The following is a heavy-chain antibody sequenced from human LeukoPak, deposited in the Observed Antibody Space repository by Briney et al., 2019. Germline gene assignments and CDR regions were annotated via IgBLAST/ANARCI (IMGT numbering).Heavy chain of an antibody. J-gene: IGHJ4*02. CDR3: AREGTYCSRTSCYDSFLDY. D-gene: IGHD2-2*01. CDR1: GDSIRNYY. V-gene: IGHV4-4*07. Sequence: SETLSLTCTVSGDSIRNYYWSWIRQPAGKGLEWIGRIYTSGSTNYNPSLKSRVTMSVDTSKNQLSLRLSSVTAADTAVYYCAREGTYCSRTSCYDSFLDYWGQGTLVTVSS. CDR2: IYTSGST.